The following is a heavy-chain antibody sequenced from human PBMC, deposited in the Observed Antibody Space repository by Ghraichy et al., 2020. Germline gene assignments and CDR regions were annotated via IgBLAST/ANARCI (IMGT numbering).Heavy chain of an antibody. Sequence: SETLSLTCAVYGGSFSGYYWSWIRQPPGKGLEWIGEINHSGSTNYNPSLKSRVTISVDTSKNQFSLKLSSVTAADTAVYYCARGYYDSSGYYYDGFDPWGQGTLVPVPS. CDR3: ARGYYDSSGYYYDGFDP. V-gene: IGHV4-34*01. J-gene: IGHJ5*02. CDR2: INHSGST. D-gene: IGHD3-22*01. CDR1: GGSFSGYY.